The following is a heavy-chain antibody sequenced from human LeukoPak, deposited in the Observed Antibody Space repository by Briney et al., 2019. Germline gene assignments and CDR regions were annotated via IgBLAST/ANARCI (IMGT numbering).Heavy chain of an antibody. J-gene: IGHJ3*02. CDR2: IIPILGIA. CDR3: ARGRESAYSSSDAFDI. CDR1: GGTFSSYA. V-gene: IGHV1-69*04. D-gene: IGHD6-13*01. Sequence: SVKVSCKASGGTFSSYAISWVRQAPGQGLEWMGRIIPILGIANYAQRFQGRVTITADKSTSTAYMELSSLRSEDTAVYYCARGRESAYSSSDAFDIWGQGTMVTVSS.